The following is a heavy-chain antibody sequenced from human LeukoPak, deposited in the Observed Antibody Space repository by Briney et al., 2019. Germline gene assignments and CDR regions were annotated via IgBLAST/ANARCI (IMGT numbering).Heavy chain of an antibody. V-gene: IGHV4-59*01. D-gene: IGHD3-10*01. CDR1: GGSISSYY. J-gene: IGHJ3*02. Sequence: PSETLSLTCTVSGGSISSYYWSWIRQPPGKGLEWIGYIYYSGSTNYNPSLKSRVTISVDTSKNQFSLKLSSVTAADTAVYYCAREALGLYGSGSYYNWSRFAFDIWGQGIMVTVSS. CDR2: IYYSGST. CDR3: AREALGLYGSGSYYNWSRFAFDI.